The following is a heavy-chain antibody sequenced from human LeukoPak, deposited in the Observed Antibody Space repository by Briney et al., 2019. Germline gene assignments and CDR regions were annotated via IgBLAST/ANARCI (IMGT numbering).Heavy chain of an antibody. CDR3: ARGAAAGDY. CDR1: GGSFSGYY. Sequence: SETLSLTCAVYGGSFSGYYWSWIRQPPGKGLEWIGEINHSGSTNYNPSLKSRVTISVDTSKNQFSLRLSSVTAADTAVYYCARGAAAGDYWGQGTLVTVSS. CDR2: INHSGST. J-gene: IGHJ4*02. V-gene: IGHV4-34*01. D-gene: IGHD6-13*01.